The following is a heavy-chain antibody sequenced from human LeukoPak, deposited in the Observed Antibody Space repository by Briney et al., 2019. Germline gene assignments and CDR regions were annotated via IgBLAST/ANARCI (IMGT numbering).Heavy chain of an antibody. CDR2: IWYDGSRK. V-gene: IGHV3-33*01. D-gene: IGHD5/OR15-5a*01. Sequence: GGSLRLSCVASGLTFSNYGMHWVRQAPGKGPEWVAVIWYDGSRKYYAGSVRGRFSISRDNSKNTLYLQMNSLRAEDTAVYYCARDRSSRVYDFWGQGILVTVSS. CDR3: ARDRSSRVYDF. CDR1: GLTFSNYG. J-gene: IGHJ4*02.